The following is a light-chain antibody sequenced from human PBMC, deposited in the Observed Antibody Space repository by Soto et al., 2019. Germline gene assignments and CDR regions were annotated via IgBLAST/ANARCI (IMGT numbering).Light chain of an antibody. CDR3: SSFAGCGNAFL. J-gene: IGLJ2*01. CDR2: EVT. V-gene: IGLV2-8*01. CDR1: SSDVGGYNY. Sequence: QSALTQPPSPSGSLGQSVTISCTGTSSDVGGYNYVYWHQQHPGKAPKVMIYEVTKRPPRVPDRFSGSKSGNTASLTVSVLHAEDEADYYCSSFAGCGNAFLLGGGTKLTVL.